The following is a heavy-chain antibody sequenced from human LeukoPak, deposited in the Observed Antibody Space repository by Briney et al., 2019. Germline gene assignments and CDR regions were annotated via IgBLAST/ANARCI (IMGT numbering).Heavy chain of an antibody. D-gene: IGHD3-10*01. CDR2: ISSSSSYI. V-gene: IGHV3-21*01. Sequence: GGSLRLSCAASGFTFSSYSMNWVRQAPGKGLEWVSSISSSSSYIYYADSVKGRFTISRDNAKNSLYLQMNSLRAEDTAVYYCAKRHYGSGSYYDFDYWGQGTLVTVSS. CDR3: AKRHYGSGSYYDFDY. J-gene: IGHJ4*02. CDR1: GFTFSSYS.